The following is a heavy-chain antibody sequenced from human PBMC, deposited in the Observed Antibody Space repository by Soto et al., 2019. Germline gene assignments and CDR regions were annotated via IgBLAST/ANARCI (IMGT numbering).Heavy chain of an antibody. CDR2: IIPIFGTA. Sequence: QVQLVQSGAEVKKPGASVKVSCKASGGTFSSYAISWVRQAPGQGLEWMGGIIPIFGTANYAQKFQGSVTITANESTGTSCIGLSSLKSEDTAVYYCAQIDYCTNGVCYSYCMDVWGQGTTVTVSS. D-gene: IGHD2-8*01. CDR3: AQIDYCTNGVCYSYCMDV. CDR1: GGTFSSYA. J-gene: IGHJ6*02. V-gene: IGHV1-69*01.